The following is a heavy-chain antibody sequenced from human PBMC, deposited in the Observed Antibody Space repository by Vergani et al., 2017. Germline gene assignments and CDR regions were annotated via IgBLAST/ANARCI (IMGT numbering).Heavy chain of an antibody. V-gene: IGHV3-9*01. CDR1: GFTVDDYT. CDR2: ISWNSGSI. Sequence: EVQLVESGGGLVQPGRSLRLSCAASGFTVDDYTMHWVRQAPGKGLEWVSGISWNSGSIGYADSVKGRFTISRDNSKNTLYLQMNSLRSEDTAVYYCARPLSTFRPVVSLWGQGTLVTVSS. D-gene: IGHD1-1*01. CDR3: ARPLSTFRPVVSL. J-gene: IGHJ4*02.